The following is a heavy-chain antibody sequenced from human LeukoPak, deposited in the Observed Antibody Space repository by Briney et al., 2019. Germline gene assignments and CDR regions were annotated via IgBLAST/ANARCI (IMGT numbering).Heavy chain of an antibody. D-gene: IGHD3-10*01. J-gene: IGHJ6*02. CDR2: INPNSGGT. CDR1: GHTFTGYY. V-gene: IGHV1-2*02. Sequence: ASVKVSCKASGHTFTGYYMHWVRQAPGQGLEWMGWINPNSGGTNYAQKFQGRVTMTRDTSISTAYMELSRLRSDDTAVYYCATLDYYGSGSYYPPYYYYYYGMDVWGQGTTVTVSS. CDR3: ATLDYYGSGSYYPPYYYYYYGMDV.